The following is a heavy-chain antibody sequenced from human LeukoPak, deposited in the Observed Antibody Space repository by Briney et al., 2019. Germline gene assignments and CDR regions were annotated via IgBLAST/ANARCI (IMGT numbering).Heavy chain of an antibody. CDR2: ISGSAVTT. V-gene: IGHV3-23*01. CDR3: AKAFRGLREHYYYMDV. J-gene: IGHJ6*03. CDR1: GFTFSNYA. Sequence: GGSLRLSCAASGFTFSNYAMSWVRQAPGKGLEWVSAISGSAVTTYYGDSVKGRFTISRDNSKNTLYLQMNSLRAEDTAVYYCAKAFRGLREHYYYMDVWGKGTTVTVSS. D-gene: IGHD3-16*01.